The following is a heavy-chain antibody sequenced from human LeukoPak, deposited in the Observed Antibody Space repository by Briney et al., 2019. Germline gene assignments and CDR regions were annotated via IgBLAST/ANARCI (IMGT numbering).Heavy chain of an antibody. CDR3: AKAHYDSSGYYSHFYYYGMDV. D-gene: IGHD3-22*01. CDR1: GFTFSSYV. Sequence: GGSLRLSCEVAGFTFSSYVMSWVRQAPGKGPEWVAYIGGSDGITSYADSVKGRFTISRDDSKNTLYLQMNSLRAEDTAVYYCAKAHYDSSGYYSHFYYYGMDVWGQGTTVTVSS. J-gene: IGHJ6*02. V-gene: IGHV3-23*01. CDR2: IGGSDGIT.